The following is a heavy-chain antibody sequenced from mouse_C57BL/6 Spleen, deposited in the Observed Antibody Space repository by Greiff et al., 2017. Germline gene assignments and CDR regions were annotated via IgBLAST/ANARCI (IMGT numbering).Heavy chain of an antibody. J-gene: IGHJ4*01. CDR1: GYTFTGYW. CDR2: IHPNSGST. Sequence: QVQLQQPGAELVKPGASVKLSCKASGYTFTGYWMHWVKQRPGQGLEWIGMIHPNSGSTNYNEKFKSKATLTVDKSSSTAYMQLSSLTSEDSAVYYCARPLYGYGYAMDYWGQRTSVTVSS. D-gene: IGHD2-2*01. CDR3: ARPLYGYGYAMDY. V-gene: IGHV1-64*01.